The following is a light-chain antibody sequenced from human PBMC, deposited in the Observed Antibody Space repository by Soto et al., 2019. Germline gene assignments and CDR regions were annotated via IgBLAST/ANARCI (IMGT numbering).Light chain of an antibody. Sequence: QSVLTQPASVSGSPGQSITISCTGTSSNVGSYNYVSWYQQHPGKAPKLMIYDVSNRPSGVSNRFSGSKSGNTATLTISGVQAEDEAEYYCSSYSRSSTLYVLFGGGTKLTVL. V-gene: IGLV2-14*03. CDR1: SSNVGSYNY. CDR2: DVS. J-gene: IGLJ2*01. CDR3: SSYSRSSTLYVL.